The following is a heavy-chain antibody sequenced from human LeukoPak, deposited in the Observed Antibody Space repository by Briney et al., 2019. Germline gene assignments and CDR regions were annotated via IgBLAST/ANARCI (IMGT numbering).Heavy chain of an antibody. J-gene: IGHJ4*02. CDR3: ASGPSYSGSNEYFDS. CDR1: GYTFSSYT. D-gene: IGHD1-26*01. V-gene: IGHV7-4-1*02. Sequence: ASVKVSCKASGYTFSSYTMNWVRPAPGQGLEWMGWINTNTGNPTYAQDYTGRFVFSLDTSVSTTYLQISRLKAEDTAVYYCASGPSYSGSNEYFDSWGQGTLVTVSS. CDR2: INTNTGNP.